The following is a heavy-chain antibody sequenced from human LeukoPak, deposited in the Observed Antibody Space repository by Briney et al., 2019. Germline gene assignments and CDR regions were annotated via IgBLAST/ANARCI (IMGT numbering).Heavy chain of an antibody. CDR2: FDPEDGGT. CDR3: ATGAAGYYYYGMDV. Sequence: ASVKVSCKVSGYTLTELSMHWVRQAPGKGLEWMGGFDPEDGGTIYAQKFQGRVTMTEDTSTDTAYMELSSLRSEDTAVYYCATGAAGYYYYGMDVWGQGTTVTVSS. D-gene: IGHD6-25*01. CDR1: GYTLTELS. V-gene: IGHV1-24*01. J-gene: IGHJ6*02.